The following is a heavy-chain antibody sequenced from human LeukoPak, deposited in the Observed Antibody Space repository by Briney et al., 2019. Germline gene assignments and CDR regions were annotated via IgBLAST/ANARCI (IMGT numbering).Heavy chain of an antibody. CDR3: ARSGADDIAVAGTSMSSAEYFQH. J-gene: IGHJ1*01. CDR1: GGSISSGSYY. CDR2: IYTSGST. V-gene: IGHV4-61*02. Sequence: PSQTLSLTCTVSGGSISSGSYYWSWIRQPAGKGLEWIGRIYTSGSTNYNPSLKSRVTISVDTSKNQFSLKLSSVTAADTAVYYCARSGADDIAVAGTSMSSAEYFQHWGQGTLVTVSS. D-gene: IGHD6-19*01.